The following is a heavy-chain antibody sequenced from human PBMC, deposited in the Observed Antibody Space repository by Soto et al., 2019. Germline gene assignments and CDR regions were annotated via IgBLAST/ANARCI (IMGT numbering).Heavy chain of an antibody. CDR3: ARDRECGFQHYYYYGMDV. J-gene: IGHJ6*02. D-gene: IGHD3-10*01. Sequence: SDTLPLTCTVAGGSISGYYRSRIRQPPGKGLEWIGYIYYSGSTNYNPSLKSRVTISVDTSKNQFSLKLSSVTAADTAVYYCARDRECGFQHYYYYGMDVWGQGTTVTVSS. CDR1: GGSISGYY. CDR2: IYYSGST. V-gene: IGHV4-59*01.